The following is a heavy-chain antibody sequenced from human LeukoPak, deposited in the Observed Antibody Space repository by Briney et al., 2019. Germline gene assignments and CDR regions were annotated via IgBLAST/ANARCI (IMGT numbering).Heavy chain of an antibody. J-gene: IGHJ5*02. CDR2: IYYSGST. CDR1: GGSISSYY. Sequence: SETLSLTCTVSGGSISSYYWSWIRQPPVKGLEWIGYIYYSGSTNYNPSLKSRVTISVDTSKNQFSLKLSSVTAADTAVYYCARSVVPAAMLNWFDPWGQGTLVTVSS. CDR3: ARSVVPAAMLNWFDP. V-gene: IGHV4-59*01. D-gene: IGHD2-2*01.